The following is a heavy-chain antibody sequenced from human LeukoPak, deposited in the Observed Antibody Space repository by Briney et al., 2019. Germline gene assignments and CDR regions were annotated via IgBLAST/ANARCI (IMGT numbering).Heavy chain of an antibody. J-gene: IGHJ4*02. CDR1: GFTFSSYG. V-gene: IGHV3-33*01. CDR2: IWYDGSNK. CDR3: AGAAAGLNYFDY. D-gene: IGHD6-13*01. Sequence: GGSLRLSCAASGFTFSSYGMHWVRQAPGKGLEWVAVIWYDGSNKYYAASVKGRFTIPRDNSKNTLYLQMNSLRAEDTAVYYCAGAAAGLNYFDYWGQGTLVTVSS.